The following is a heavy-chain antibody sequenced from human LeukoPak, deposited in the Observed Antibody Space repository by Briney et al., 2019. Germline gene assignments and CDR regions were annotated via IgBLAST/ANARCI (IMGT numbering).Heavy chain of an antibody. D-gene: IGHD4-23*01. CDR1: GFTFSSYN. Sequence: GGSLRLSCAASGFTFSSYNMNWVRQAPGKGLEWVSFISSSSSYIYYADSVKGRFTISRDNSKNTLYLQMNSLRLEDTAIYYCATDYGGNSGTDYWGQGTLVTVSS. V-gene: IGHV3-21*01. CDR2: ISSSSSYI. J-gene: IGHJ4*02. CDR3: ATDYGGNSGTDY.